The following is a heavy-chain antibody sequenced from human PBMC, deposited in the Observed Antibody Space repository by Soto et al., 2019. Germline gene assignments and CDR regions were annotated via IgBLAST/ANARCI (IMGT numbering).Heavy chain of an antibody. Sequence: ASVKVSCKASGYTFTIYYMHWVRQAPGQGLEWMGIINPSGGSTSYAQKFQGRVTMTRDTSTSTVYMELSSLRSEDTAVYYCARKGTEKEYSFQGREFWGKGPPIPAS. CDR2: INPSGGST. D-gene: IGHD3-16*02. V-gene: IGHV1-46*01. J-gene: IGHJ6*04. CDR3: ARKGTEKEYSFQGREF. CDR1: GYTFTIYY.